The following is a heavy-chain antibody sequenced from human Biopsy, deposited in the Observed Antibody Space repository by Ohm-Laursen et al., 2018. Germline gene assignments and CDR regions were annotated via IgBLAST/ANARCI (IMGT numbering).Heavy chain of an antibody. V-gene: IGHV1-18*01. D-gene: IGHD3-9*01. Sequence: ASVTVSCKTSGYTFTSYGISWVRQAPGQGLEWMGWINTYNANTDYAQKVQGRVTMTTDTSTSTATMELRSLRSDDTAVYYCATKLTGYFHHWGQGTLVIVSS. CDR3: ATKLTGYFHH. CDR2: INTYNANT. CDR1: GYTFTSYG. J-gene: IGHJ1*01.